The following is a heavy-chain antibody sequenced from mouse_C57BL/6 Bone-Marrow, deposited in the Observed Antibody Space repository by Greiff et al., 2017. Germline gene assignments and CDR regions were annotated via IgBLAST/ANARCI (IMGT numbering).Heavy chain of an antibody. Sequence: QVQLKESGAELVRPGTSVKVSCKASGYAFTNYLIEWVKQRPGQGLEWIGVINPGSGGTNYNEKFKGKATLTADKSSSTAYMQLSSLTSEDSAVYFCARGGLRLYFDYWGQGTTLTVSS. CDR2: INPGSGGT. CDR1: GYAFTNYL. CDR3: ARGGLRLYFDY. V-gene: IGHV1-54*01. D-gene: IGHD2-4*01. J-gene: IGHJ2*01.